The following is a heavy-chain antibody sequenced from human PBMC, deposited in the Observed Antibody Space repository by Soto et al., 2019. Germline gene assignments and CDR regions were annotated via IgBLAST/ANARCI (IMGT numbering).Heavy chain of an antibody. V-gene: IGHV3-30-3*01. J-gene: IGHJ4*02. CDR1: GFTFSSYA. CDR3: AREESSSSWYVTMISGYFDY. CDR2: ISYDGSNK. Sequence: QVQLVESGGGVVQPGRSLRLSCAASGFTFSSYAMHWVRQAPGKGLEWVAVISYDGSNKYYADSVKGRFTISRDNSKNTLYLQMNSLRAEDTAVYYCAREESSSSWYVTMISGYFDYWGQGTLVTVSS. D-gene: IGHD6-13*01.